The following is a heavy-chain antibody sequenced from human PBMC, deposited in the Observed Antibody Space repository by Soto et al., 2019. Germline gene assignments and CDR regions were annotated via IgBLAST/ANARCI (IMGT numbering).Heavy chain of an antibody. D-gene: IGHD1-7*01. CDR3: ARSGVTGTYYYYMDV. J-gene: IGHJ6*03. V-gene: IGHV3-48*01. Sequence: GGSLRLSCAASGFTFSSYSMSWVRQAPGKGLEWVSYISSSSSTIYYADSVKGRFTISRDNAKNSLYLQMNSLRAEDTAVYYCARSGVTGTYYYYMDVWGKGTTVTVSS. CDR2: ISSSSSTI. CDR1: GFTFSSYS.